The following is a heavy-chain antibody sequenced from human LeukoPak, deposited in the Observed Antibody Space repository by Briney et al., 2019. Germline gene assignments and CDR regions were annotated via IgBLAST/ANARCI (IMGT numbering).Heavy chain of an antibody. CDR1: GYSFTSYW. V-gene: IGHV5-51*01. D-gene: IGHD6-13*01. J-gene: IGHJ4*02. CDR3: ARGDSSSWYDHFDY. CDR2: IYPGDSDT. Sequence: GESLKISCKGSGYSFTSYWIGWVRQMPGKGLEWMGIIYPGDSDTRYSPSFQGQVTISADKSISTAYLQWSSLKASDTAMYYCARGDSSSWYDHFDYWAREPWSPSPQ.